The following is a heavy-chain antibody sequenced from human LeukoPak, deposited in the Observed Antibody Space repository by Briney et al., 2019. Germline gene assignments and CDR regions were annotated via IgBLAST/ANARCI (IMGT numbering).Heavy chain of an antibody. CDR3: AGHSYYYNSSGYYI. Sequence: PGGSLRLSCAASGFTFSSYSMNWVRQAPGKGLEWVSSISSSSSYIYYADSVKGRFTISRDNAKNSLYLQMNSLRAEDTAVYYCAGHSYYYNSSGYYIWGQGTLVTVSS. D-gene: IGHD3-22*01. CDR1: GFTFSSYS. CDR2: ISSSSSYI. V-gene: IGHV3-21*01. J-gene: IGHJ4*02.